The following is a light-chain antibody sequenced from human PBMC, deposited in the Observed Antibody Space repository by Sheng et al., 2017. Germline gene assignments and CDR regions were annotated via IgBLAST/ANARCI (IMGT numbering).Light chain of an antibody. Sequence: EVVMTQSPVTLSVSPGASATLSCRASQSVSTNLAWYQQTPGQAPRLLIFGASTRATGVPARFSGSGSGTEFTLTISSLQSEDFTFYYCQQHNNWPPTFGGGT. CDR2: GAS. V-gene: IGKV3-15*01. J-gene: IGKJ4*01. CDR3: QQHNNWPPT. CDR1: QSVSTN.